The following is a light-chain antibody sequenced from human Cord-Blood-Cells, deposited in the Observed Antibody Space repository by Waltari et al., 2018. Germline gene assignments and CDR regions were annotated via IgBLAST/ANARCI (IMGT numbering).Light chain of an antibody. J-gene: IGKJ1*01. Sequence: IVITQSPATLSVSPGERATLSCRASQCVSSNLAWYQQKPGQAPRLLIYGASTRATGIPARFSGSGSGTEVTLNICRLQSEDFAVFCCQQYNNLPWTFGQGTKVEIK. CDR3: QQYNNLPWT. V-gene: IGKV3-15*01. CDR2: GAS. CDR1: QCVSSN.